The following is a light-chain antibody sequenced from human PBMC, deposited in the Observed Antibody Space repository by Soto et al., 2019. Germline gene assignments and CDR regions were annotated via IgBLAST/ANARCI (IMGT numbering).Light chain of an antibody. CDR2: DVN. CDR3: SSYTSSSTHV. Sequence: QSALTQPASVSGSPGQSITISCTGTSSDIGAFTFVSWYQQHPGKVPKLMIFDVNRRPSEVSDRFSGSKSGNTASLTISGLQAEDEGDYYCSSYTSSSTHVFGSGTKVTVL. J-gene: IGLJ1*01. V-gene: IGLV2-14*03. CDR1: SSDIGAFTF.